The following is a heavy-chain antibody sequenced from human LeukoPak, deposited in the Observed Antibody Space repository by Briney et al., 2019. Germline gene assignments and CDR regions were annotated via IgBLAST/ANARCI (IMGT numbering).Heavy chain of an antibody. CDR1: GGSISSHNHY. D-gene: IGHD3-16*01. CDR2: LYYSGSS. Sequence: PSETLSLTCSVSGGSISSHNHYWGWIRQPPGKGLEWIGSLYYSGSSYYNPSLKSRVTISADTSKNQFSLKLTSVTAADAAVYYCVLMAGYWGQGTLVTVSS. V-gene: IGHV4-39*01. CDR3: VLMAGY. J-gene: IGHJ4*02.